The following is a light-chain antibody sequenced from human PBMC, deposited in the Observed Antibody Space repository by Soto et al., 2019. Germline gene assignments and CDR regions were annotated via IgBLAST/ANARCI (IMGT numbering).Light chain of an antibody. V-gene: IGKV1-5*01. CDR1: RSITSW. J-gene: IGKJ1*01. Sequence: DIQMTQSPSTLSASVGDRVTITCRASRSITSWLAWYQQKPGQAPKLLIYDGSNLESGVPSRFSGSGSGTELTLTINSLQPDDVATYYCHQYETFSGTFGPGTKVEI. CDR2: DGS. CDR3: HQYETFSGT.